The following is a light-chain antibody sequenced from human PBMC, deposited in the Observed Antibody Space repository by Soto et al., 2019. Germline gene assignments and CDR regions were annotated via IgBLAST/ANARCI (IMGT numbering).Light chain of an antibody. CDR1: SSDVGGYNY. V-gene: IGLV2-8*01. CDR2: EVN. J-gene: IGLJ1*01. Sequence: QSAMTQPPSASGSPGLSVTMSCTGTSSDVGGYNYVSWYQQHPGKAPKLMIYEVNKRPSGVPDRFSASKSGNTASLTVSGLQAEDEADYYCSSYAGSNILFGTGTKLTVL. CDR3: SSYAGSNIL.